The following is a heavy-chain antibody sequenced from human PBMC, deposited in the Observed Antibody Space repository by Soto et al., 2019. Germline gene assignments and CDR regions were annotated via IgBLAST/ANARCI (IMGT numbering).Heavy chain of an antibody. CDR1: GFTFSSYA. D-gene: IGHD2-15*01. J-gene: IGHJ4*02. CDR3: ARGTPGGYLDY. V-gene: IGHV3-30-3*01. Sequence: GGSLRLSCAASGFTFSSYAMHWVRQAPGKGLEWVAVISYDGSNKYYADSVKGRFTISRDNSKNTLYLQMNSLRAEDTAVYYCARGTPGGYLDYWGQGTLVTVSS. CDR2: ISYDGSNK.